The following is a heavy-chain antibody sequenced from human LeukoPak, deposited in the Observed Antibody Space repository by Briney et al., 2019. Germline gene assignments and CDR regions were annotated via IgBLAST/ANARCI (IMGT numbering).Heavy chain of an antibody. CDR3: ARDYYYDSGASIDY. D-gene: IGHD3-22*01. CDR1: GFTFSSYN. J-gene: IGHJ4*02. CDR2: ISSSSSFI. V-gene: IGHV3-21*01. Sequence: GGSLRLSCEASGFTFSSYNMHWVRQAPGKGLEWVSSISSSSSFIYYADSVTGRFTISRDNAKSSLYLQMNSLSADDTAAYFCARDYYYDSGASIDYWGQGTLVTVSS.